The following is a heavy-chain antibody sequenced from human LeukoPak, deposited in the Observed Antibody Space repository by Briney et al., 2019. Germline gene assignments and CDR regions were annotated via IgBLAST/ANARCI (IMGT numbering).Heavy chain of an antibody. CDR3: ARVASYGSYRGCYRD. D-gene: IGHD2-15*01. CDR1: GGSISSGGYS. J-gene: IGHJ4*02. Sequence: SQTLSLTCAVSGGSISSGGYSWSWIRQPPGKGLEWIGYIYHSESTYYNPSLKSRVTISVDRSKNQFSLKLSSVTAADTAVYYCARVASYGSYRGCYRDWGQGTLVTVSS. CDR2: IYHSEST. V-gene: IGHV4-30-2*01.